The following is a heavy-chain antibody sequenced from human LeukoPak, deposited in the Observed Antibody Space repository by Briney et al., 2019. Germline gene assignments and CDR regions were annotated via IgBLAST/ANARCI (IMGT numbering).Heavy chain of an antibody. V-gene: IGHV1-2*02. CDR1: GYTFTGYY. D-gene: IGHD2/OR15-2a*01. Sequence: ASVKVSCKASGYTFTGYYMHWVRQAPGQGLEWMGWINPNSGGTNYAQKFQGRVTMTRDTSISTAYMELSRLRSDDTAVYYCAREASDDYLVPDYWGQGTLVTVSS. CDR3: AREASDDYLVPDY. CDR2: INPNSGGT. J-gene: IGHJ4*02.